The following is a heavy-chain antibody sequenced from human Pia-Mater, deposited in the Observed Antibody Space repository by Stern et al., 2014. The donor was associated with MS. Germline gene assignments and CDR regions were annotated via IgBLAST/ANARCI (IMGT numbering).Heavy chain of an antibody. CDR3: ARSLQFTYYYYYGMDV. CDR1: GGILTDYV. V-gene: IGHV1-69*01. Sequence: VQLVESGAEVKKPGSSVKVSCKSSGGILTDYVFNWVRQAPGQGLEWMGGIIPIFGTTNFAQKFQGRVTITADESTSTAYMEVCSLRSEDTAVYYCARSLQFTYYYYYGMDVWGQGTTVTVSS. CDR2: IIPIFGTT. J-gene: IGHJ6*02. D-gene: IGHD5-24*01.